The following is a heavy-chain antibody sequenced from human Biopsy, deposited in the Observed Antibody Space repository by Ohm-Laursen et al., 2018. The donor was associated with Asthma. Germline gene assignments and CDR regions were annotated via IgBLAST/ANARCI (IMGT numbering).Heavy chain of an antibody. Sequence: ATVKISCKTSGYTFNSAGITWVRQAPGQVLEWMGWISVYNGNTKVAQKLQDRVTMITDTSTSTAYMELRSLRSDDTAVYFCARAVDYSHYYGIDVWGQGTTVTVS. D-gene: IGHD3-10*01. CDR3: ARAVDYSHYYGIDV. J-gene: IGHJ6*02. CDR2: ISVYNGNT. CDR1: GYTFNSAG. V-gene: IGHV1-18*01.